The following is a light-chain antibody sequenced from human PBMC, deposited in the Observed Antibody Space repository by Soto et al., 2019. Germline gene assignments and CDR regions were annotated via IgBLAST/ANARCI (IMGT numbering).Light chain of an antibody. CDR1: QSVSSSY. CDR3: QQYGSSIT. Sequence: SVLAHSPGTLSLSPGEIATLSFRASQSVSSSYLAWYQQKPGQAPRLLIYATSYRATGIPDRFSGGGSGTDFTLTISRLEPEDFAVYYCQQYGSSITFGGGTKVDIK. CDR2: ATS. J-gene: IGKJ4*01. V-gene: IGKV3-20*01.